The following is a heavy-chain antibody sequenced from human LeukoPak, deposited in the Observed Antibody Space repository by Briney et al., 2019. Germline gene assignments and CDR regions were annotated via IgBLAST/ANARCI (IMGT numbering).Heavy chain of an antibody. J-gene: IGHJ4*02. CDR2: ISGSGGST. CDR3: ANLGDILTEYPYYFDC. CDR1: GFTFSSYA. Sequence: AGGSLRLSCAASGFTFSSYAMSWVRQAPGKGLEWVSSISGSGGSTYYADSVKGRFTISRDDSKNTLYLQMNSLRAEDTAVYYCANLGDILTEYPYYFDCWGQGTLVTVSS. V-gene: IGHV3-23*01. D-gene: IGHD3-9*01.